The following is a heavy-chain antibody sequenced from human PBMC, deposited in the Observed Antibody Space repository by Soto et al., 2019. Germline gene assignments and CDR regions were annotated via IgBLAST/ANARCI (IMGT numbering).Heavy chain of an antibody. CDR3: AKTYYYDSSGYYSFDY. D-gene: IGHD3-22*01. J-gene: IGHJ4*02. V-gene: IGHV3-9*01. Sequence: GGSLRLSCAASGFTFDDYAMHWVRQAPGKGLEWVSGISWNSGSIGYADSVKGRFTISRDNAKNSLYLQMNSLRAEDTALYYCAKTYYYDSSGYYSFDYWGQGTLVTVSS. CDR1: GFTFDDYA. CDR2: ISWNSGSI.